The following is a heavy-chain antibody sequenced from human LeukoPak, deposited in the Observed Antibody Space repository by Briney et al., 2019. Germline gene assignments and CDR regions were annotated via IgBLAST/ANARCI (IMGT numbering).Heavy chain of an antibody. CDR2: VYYSGSI. CDR3: AACLSATWAIDY. J-gene: IGHJ4*02. D-gene: IGHD1-1*01. Sequence: PSETLSLTCTVSGGSISDYYWNWIRQPPGKGLEWIGYVYYSGSIRYNPSLKSRVTMSLDTSKNQFSLKLSSVTAADTAVYYCAACLSATWAIDYWGQGTLVTVSS. CDR1: GGSISDYY. V-gene: IGHV4-59*12.